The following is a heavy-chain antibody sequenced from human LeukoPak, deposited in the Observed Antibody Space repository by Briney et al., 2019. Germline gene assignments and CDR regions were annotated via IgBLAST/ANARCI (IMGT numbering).Heavy chain of an antibody. D-gene: IGHD6-13*01. CDR1: RFRFRSYD. J-gene: IGHJ4*02. CDR3: AKDGQLGGSSWFTLYFDY. V-gene: IGHV3-30*18. CDR2: SSYDEGHT. Sequence: GRSLRLSCAASRFRFRSYDMHWVRQAPGKGREGLAVSSYDEGHTYYTESVKGRFTISRDNSKNTLYLQMNSLRPEDTAVYYCAKDGQLGGSSWFTLYFDYWGQGTLVTVSS.